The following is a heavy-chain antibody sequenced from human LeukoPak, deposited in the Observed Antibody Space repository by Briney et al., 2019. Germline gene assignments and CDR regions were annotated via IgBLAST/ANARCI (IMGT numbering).Heavy chain of an antibody. CDR3: ASGAYYDFWSGYAYYYYYMDV. V-gene: IGHV1-2*02. J-gene: IGHJ6*03. CDR2: INPNSGGT. Sequence: ASVKVSCKASGYTFTGYYMHWVRQAPGQGLEWMGWINPNSGGTNYAQKFQGRVTMTRDTSISTAYMELIRLRSDDTAVYYCASGAYYDFWSGYAYYYYYMDVWGKGTTVTVSS. CDR1: GYTFTGYY. D-gene: IGHD3-3*01.